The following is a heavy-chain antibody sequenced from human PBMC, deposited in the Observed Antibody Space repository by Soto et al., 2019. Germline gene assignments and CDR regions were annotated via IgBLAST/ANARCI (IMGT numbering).Heavy chain of an antibody. J-gene: IGHJ4*02. CDR2: ISYDGSNK. CDR1: GFTFSSYA. D-gene: IGHD3-22*01. V-gene: IGHV3-30-3*01. CDR3: ARDGSANYYDSSGYRFLFDY. Sequence: GGSLRLSCAASGFTFSSYAMHWVRQAPGKGLEWVAVISYDGSNKYYADSVKGRFTISRDNSKNTLYLQMNSLRAEDTAVYYCARDGSANYYDSSGYRFLFDYWGQGTLVTVSS.